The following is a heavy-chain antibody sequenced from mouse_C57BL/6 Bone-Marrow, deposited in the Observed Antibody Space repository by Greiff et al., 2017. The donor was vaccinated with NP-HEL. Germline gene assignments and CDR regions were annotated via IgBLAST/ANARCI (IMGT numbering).Heavy chain of an antibody. J-gene: IGHJ1*03. V-gene: IGHV1-69*01. CDR2: IDPSDSYT. CDR1: GYTFTSYW. Sequence: VQLQESDAELVKPGASVKLSCKASGYTFTSYWMHWVKQRPGQGLEWIGEIDPSDSYTNYNQKFKGKSTLTVDKSSSTAYMQLSSLTSEDSAVYYCARNYPYWYFDVWGTGTTVTVSS. D-gene: IGHD2-1*01. CDR3: ARNYPYWYFDV.